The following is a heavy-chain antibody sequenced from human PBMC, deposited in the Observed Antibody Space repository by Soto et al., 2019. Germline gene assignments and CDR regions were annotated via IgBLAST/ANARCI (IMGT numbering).Heavy chain of an antibody. CDR1: GGTFSSYP. CDR2: IIPILGIA. V-gene: IGHV1-69*02. J-gene: IGHJ4*02. CDR3: ATARKVTRNYYFDY. Sequence: ASVKVSCKASGGTFSSYPISWVRQAPGQGLEWMGRIIPILGIANYAQKFQGRVTITADKSTSTAYMELSSLRSEDTAVYYCATARKVTRNYYFDYWGQGTLVTVSS. D-gene: IGHD4-4*01.